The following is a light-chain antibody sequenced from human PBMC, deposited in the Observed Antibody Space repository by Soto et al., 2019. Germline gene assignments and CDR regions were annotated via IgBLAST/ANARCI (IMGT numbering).Light chain of an antibody. V-gene: IGKV3-20*01. CDR2: GAS. J-gene: IGKJ4*01. CDR1: QSVSGSF. Sequence: EIVLTQSPGTLPLSPGERATLSCRASQSVSGSFLAWYQQKPGQAPRLLIYGASSRATGIPDRFSGSGSGTDFTLTISRLEPEDFAVYYCQQYGSSPTFGGGTKVETK. CDR3: QQYGSSPT.